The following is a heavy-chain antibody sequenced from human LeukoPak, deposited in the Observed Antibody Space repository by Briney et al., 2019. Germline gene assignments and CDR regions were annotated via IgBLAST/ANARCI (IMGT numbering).Heavy chain of an antibody. V-gene: IGHV3-21*01. J-gene: IGHJ4*02. CDR3: ARASYYDFWSGPGGFFDY. Sequence: GGSLRLPCAASGFTFSSYSMNWVRQAPGKGLEWVSSISSSSSYIYYADSVKGRFTISRDNAKNSLYLQMNSLRAEDTAVYYCARASYYDFWSGPGGFFDYWGQGTLVTVSS. CDR1: GFTFSSYS. CDR2: ISSSSSYI. D-gene: IGHD3-3*01.